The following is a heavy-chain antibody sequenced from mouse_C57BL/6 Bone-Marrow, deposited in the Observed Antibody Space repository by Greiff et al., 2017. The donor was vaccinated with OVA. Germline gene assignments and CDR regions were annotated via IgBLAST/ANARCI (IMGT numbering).Heavy chain of an antibody. J-gene: IGHJ4*01. Sequence: QVQLQQPGAELVRPGSSVKLSCKASGYTFTSYWMHWVKQRPIQGLEWIGNIYPSDSETHYNQKFKDKATLTVDKSSSTAYMQLSSLTSEDSAVYYCLLRCYAMDYWGQGTSVTVSS. CDR2: IYPSDSET. V-gene: IGHV1-52*01. CDR3: LLRCYAMDY. CDR1: GYTFTSYW.